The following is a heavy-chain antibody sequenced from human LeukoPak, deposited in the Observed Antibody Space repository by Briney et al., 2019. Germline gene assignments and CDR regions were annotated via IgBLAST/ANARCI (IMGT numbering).Heavy chain of an antibody. Sequence: SVSLHHHDSGYTFTSHGNSWDRHPPGQGHEQMQLIRAYNGNTNYAQKHQGRVTMTTDTSTSTAYMEQRSLRSDDTAVYYGARDWSFGSGSYNNWLDPWGQGTLVTVSS. V-gene: IGHV1-18*04. J-gene: IGHJ5*02. CDR3: ARDWSFGSGSYNNWLDP. CDR2: IRAYNGNT. CDR1: GYTFTSHG. D-gene: IGHD3-10*01.